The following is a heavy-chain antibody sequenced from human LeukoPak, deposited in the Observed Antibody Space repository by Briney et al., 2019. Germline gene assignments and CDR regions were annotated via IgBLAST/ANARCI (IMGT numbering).Heavy chain of an antibody. J-gene: IGHJ4*02. CDR2: INHSGST. Sequence: PSETLSLTCAVYGGSFSGYFWSWIRQPPGKGPEWIGEINHSGSTNYNPSLKSRVTISVDTSKNPFSLKLSSVTAADTAVYYCARRRDYYHSSGSLQCWGQGTLVTVSS. CDR3: ARRRDYYHSSGSLQC. CDR1: GGSFSGYF. V-gene: IGHV4-34*01. D-gene: IGHD3-22*01.